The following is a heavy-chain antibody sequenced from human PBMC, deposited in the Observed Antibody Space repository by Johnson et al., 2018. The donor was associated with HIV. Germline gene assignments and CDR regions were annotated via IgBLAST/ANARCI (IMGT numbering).Heavy chain of an antibody. Sequence: VQLVESGGGLVKPGGSLRLSCAASGFTFSSYAVHWVRQAPGKGLEWVAVISYDGSTKYYADSVKGRFTISRDNSENTLYLQMNSLRAEDTAVFFCARDWSWRGSLKGGGAFDIWGQGTMVTVSS. V-gene: IGHV3-30*04. CDR3: ARDWSWRGSLKGGGAFDI. CDR1: GFTFSSYA. J-gene: IGHJ3*02. CDR2: ISYDGSTK. D-gene: IGHD1-26*01.